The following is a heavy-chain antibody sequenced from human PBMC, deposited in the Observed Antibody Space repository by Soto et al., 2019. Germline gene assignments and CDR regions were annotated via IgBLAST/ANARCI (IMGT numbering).Heavy chain of an antibody. CDR1: GGSVSSGSYY. CDR3: ARDLEYPHWFDP. CDR2: IYYSGST. D-gene: IGHD2-2*01. Sequence: SETLSLTCTVSGGSVSSGSYYWSWIRQPPGKGLEWIGYIYYSGSTNYNPSLKSRVTISVDTSKNQFSLKLSSVTAADTAVYYCARDLEYPHWFDPWGQGTLVTVSS. J-gene: IGHJ5*02. V-gene: IGHV4-61*01.